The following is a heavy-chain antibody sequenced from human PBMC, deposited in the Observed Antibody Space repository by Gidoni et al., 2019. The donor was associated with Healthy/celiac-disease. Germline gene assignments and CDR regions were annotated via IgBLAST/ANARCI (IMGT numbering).Heavy chain of an antibody. V-gene: IGHV4-59*01. Sequence: QVQLQESGPGLVKPSETLSLTCTVSGGSISSYYWSWIRQPPGKGLEWIGYIYYSGSTNYNPSLKSRVTISVDTSKNQFSLKLSSVTAADTAVYYCARGRERWLPYDIWGQGTMVTVSS. CDR3: ARGRERWLPYDI. CDR1: GGSISSYY. D-gene: IGHD5-12*01. CDR2: IYYSGST. J-gene: IGHJ3*02.